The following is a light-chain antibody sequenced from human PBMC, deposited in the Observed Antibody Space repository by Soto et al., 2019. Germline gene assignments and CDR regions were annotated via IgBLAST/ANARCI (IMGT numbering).Light chain of an antibody. CDR1: KAISSD. Sequence: AIQMTQSPSSMSASVGDRVTITCRASKAISSDLAWYQQKPGMAPKFLIFAASNLQRGVPARFSGSGSGTDFTLTISSLQPEDFATYYCLQLYNYPRTFGQGTKV. CDR3: LQLYNYPRT. V-gene: IGKV1-6*01. CDR2: AAS. J-gene: IGKJ1*01.